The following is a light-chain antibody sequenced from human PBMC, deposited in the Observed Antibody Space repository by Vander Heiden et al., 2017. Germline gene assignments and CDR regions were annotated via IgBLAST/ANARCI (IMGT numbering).Light chain of an antibody. CDR1: SSNIGSNT. CDR2: SSN. Sequence: QSVPTQPPSASGTPGQRVTISCSGSSSNIGSNTVNWYQQLPGTAPKLLIYSSNQRPSGVPDRFSGSKSGTSASLAISGLQSEDEADYYCAAWDDSLNGLFGGGTKLTVL. V-gene: IGLV1-44*01. CDR3: AAWDDSLNGL. J-gene: IGLJ3*02.